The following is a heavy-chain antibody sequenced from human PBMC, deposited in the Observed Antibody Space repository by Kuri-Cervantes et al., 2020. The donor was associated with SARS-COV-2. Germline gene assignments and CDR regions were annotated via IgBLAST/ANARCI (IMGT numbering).Heavy chain of an antibody. Sequence: SETLSLTCAVYGGSFSGYYWSWIRQSPGKGLEWIGEINHSGSTNYNPSLKSRVTISVDTSKNQFSLKLTSVTAADTAVYYCMRDTPPLEWLYTGMDDWGQGTTVTVSS. CDR3: MRDTPPLEWLYTGMDD. V-gene: IGHV4-34*01. D-gene: IGHD3-3*01. CDR2: INHSGST. CDR1: GGSFSGYY. J-gene: IGHJ6*02.